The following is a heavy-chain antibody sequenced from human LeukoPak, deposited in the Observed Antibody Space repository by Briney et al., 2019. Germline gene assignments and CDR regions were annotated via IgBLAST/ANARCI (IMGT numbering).Heavy chain of an antibody. CDR2: TYYSGST. J-gene: IGHJ4*02. Sequence: SETLSLTCTVSGGSLSSGGYYWSWIRQHPGKGLEWIGYTYYSGSTYYNPSLKSRVTISVDTSKNQFSLKLSSVTAADTAVYYCAREGSSSWLRGGSSFDYWGQGTLVTVSS. V-gene: IGHV4-31*03. CDR3: AREGSSSWLRGGSSFDY. CDR1: GGSLSSGGYY. D-gene: IGHD6-13*01.